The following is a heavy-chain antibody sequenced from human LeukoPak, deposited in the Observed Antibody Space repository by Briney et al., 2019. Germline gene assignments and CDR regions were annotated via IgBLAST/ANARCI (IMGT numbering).Heavy chain of an antibody. D-gene: IGHD3-10*01. V-gene: IGHV4-39*07. Sequence: SETLSLTCTVSGGSISSTSYYWGWIRQPPGKGLEWIGSIYYSGSTYYSPSLKSRVTMSVDTSKNQISLKLSSVTAADTAVYYCARDRLLWFGELDYWGQGTLVIVSS. CDR3: ARDRLLWFGELDY. CDR1: GGSISSTSYY. CDR2: IYYSGST. J-gene: IGHJ4*02.